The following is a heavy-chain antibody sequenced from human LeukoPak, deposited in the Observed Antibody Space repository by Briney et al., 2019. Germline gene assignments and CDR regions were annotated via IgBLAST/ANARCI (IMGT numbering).Heavy chain of an antibody. J-gene: IGHJ4*02. CDR3: ARERGKYFDY. V-gene: IGHV4-34*01. CDR1: GGSFSGYY. Sequence: SETLSLTCAVYGGSFSGYYWSWIRQPPGKGLEWIGEINHSGSTNYNPSLKSRVTISVDTSKNQFSLKLSSVTAADTAVYYCARERGKYFDYRGQGTLVTVSS. D-gene: IGHD3-10*01. CDR2: INHSGST.